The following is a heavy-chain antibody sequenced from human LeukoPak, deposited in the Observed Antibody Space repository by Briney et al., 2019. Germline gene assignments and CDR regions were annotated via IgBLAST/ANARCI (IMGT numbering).Heavy chain of an antibody. CDR3: AKGRSDYYPPDY. CDR2: VSGSGGNT. D-gene: IGHD3-3*01. CDR1: GFTFSSYA. Sequence: PGGSLRLSCAASGFTFSSYAMSWVRQAPGKGLEWVSVVSGSGGNTYYADSVKGRFTISRDNSKNTLYLQMNSLRVEDTAVYYCAKGRSDYYPPDYWGQGTLVTVSS. J-gene: IGHJ4*02. V-gene: IGHV3-23*01.